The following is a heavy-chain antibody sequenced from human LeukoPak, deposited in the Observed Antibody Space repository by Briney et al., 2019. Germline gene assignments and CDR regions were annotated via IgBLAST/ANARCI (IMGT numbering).Heavy chain of an antibody. CDR2: IYYSGST. V-gene: IGHV4-61*08. CDR1: GGSISSSGYY. J-gene: IGHJ2*01. CDR3: ARDREYYASSSSYWYFDL. D-gene: IGHD2/OR15-2a*01. Sequence: PSETLSLTCTVSGGSISSSGYYWSWIRQPPGKGLEWIGYIYYSGSTNYNPSLKSRVTISVDTSKNQFSLKLSSVTAADTAVYYCARDREYYASSSSYWYFDLWGRGTLVTVSS.